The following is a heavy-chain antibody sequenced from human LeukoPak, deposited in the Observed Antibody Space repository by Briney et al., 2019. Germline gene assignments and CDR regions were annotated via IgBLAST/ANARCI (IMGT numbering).Heavy chain of an antibody. CDR3: ARGVSIPTTPKFDY. D-gene: IGHD2-15*01. V-gene: IGHV4-30-4*08. J-gene: IGHJ4*02. Sequence: PSQTLFLTCTVSGSSISSGDFYWSWIRQPPGKGLEWIAYIYNSGNPYYNPSLKTRVTISGDTSKNQFSLKLNSVTAADTAVYYCARGVSIPTTPKFDYWGQGTLVSVSS. CDR1: GSSISSGDFY. CDR2: IYNSGNP.